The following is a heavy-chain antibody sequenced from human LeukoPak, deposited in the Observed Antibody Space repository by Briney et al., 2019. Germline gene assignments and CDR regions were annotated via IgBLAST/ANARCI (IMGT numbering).Heavy chain of an antibody. CDR2: ISGSGGST. CDR3: AKSFPGGDIVVVPAAYDY. V-gene: IGHV3-23*01. CDR1: GFTFSSYA. J-gene: IGHJ4*02. D-gene: IGHD2-2*01. Sequence: GGSLRLSCAASGFTFSSYAMSWFRQAPGKGLEWVSAISGSGGSTYYADSVKGRFTISRDNSKNTLYLQMNSLRAEDTAVYYCAKSFPGGDIVVVPAAYDYWGQGTLVTVSS.